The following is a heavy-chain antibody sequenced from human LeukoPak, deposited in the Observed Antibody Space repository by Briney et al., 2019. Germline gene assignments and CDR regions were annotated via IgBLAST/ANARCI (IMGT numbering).Heavy chain of an antibody. D-gene: IGHD3-3*01. CDR1: GFTFSSYS. CDR2: ISSSSSTI. CDR3: ARAYHYDFWSGYFYYYYYMDV. V-gene: IGHV3-48*04. Sequence: GGSLRLSCAASGFTFSSYSMNWVRQAPGKGLEWVSYISSSSSTIYYADSVKGRFTISRDNAKNSLYLQMNSLRAEDTAVYYCARAYHYDFWSGYFYYYYYMDVWGKGTTVTVSS. J-gene: IGHJ6*03.